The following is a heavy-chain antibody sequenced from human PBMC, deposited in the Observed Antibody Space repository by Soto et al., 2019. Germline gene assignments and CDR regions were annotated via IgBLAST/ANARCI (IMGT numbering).Heavy chain of an antibody. V-gene: IGHV6-1*01. Sequence: PSQTLSLPCAISGDSVSSNSAACKWIRQSPTRGLEWLGRTYYRSNWYNDYAVSVKSRITINPDTSKNQFSMQLNSVTPEDTAVYYWARAEDGYINHDAFDIWGQGTMVTVSS. J-gene: IGHJ3*02. D-gene: IGHD5-12*01. CDR2: TYYRSNWYN. CDR3: ARAEDGYINHDAFDI. CDR1: GDSVSSNSAA.